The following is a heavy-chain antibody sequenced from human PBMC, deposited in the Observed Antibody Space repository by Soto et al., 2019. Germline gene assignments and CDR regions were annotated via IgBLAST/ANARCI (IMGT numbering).Heavy chain of an antibody. CDR2: INPSGGST. D-gene: IGHD3-9*01. CDR1: GYTFTTYY. V-gene: IGHV1-46*01. Sequence: ASAKVSCKACGYTFTTYYLHWVRQAPGQGLEWMGIINPSGGSTSYAQKFQGRATMTRDTSTSTVYMELSSLRSEDTAVYYCITIFLRASPPPWGQGTLVTVSS. CDR3: ITIFLRASPPP. J-gene: IGHJ5*02.